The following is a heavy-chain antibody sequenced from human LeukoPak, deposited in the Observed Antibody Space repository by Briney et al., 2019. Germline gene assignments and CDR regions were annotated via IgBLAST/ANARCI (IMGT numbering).Heavy chain of an antibody. V-gene: IGHV4-39*01. Sequence: PSETLSLTCTVSGGSISSSSYYWGWIRQPPGKGLEWIGSIYYSGITYYNPSLKSRVTISVDTSKNQFSLKLSSVTAADTAVYYCARLDDSSGYSDYWGQGTLVTVSS. J-gene: IGHJ4*02. CDR1: GGSISSSSYY. CDR3: ARLDDSSGYSDY. D-gene: IGHD3-22*01. CDR2: IYYSGIT.